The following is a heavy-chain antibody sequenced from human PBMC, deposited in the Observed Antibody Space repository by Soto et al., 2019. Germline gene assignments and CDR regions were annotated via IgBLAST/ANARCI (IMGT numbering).Heavy chain of an antibody. CDR1: GDSVSSNSAA. CDR3: ARDGNLWPLAARQSPFDY. Sequence: KQSQTLSLTCAISGDSVSSNSAAWNWIRQSPSRGLEWLGRTYYRSKWYSDYAVSVKSRITINPDTSKNQFSLQLNSVTPEDTAVYYCARDGNLWPLAARQSPFDYWGQGTLVTVSS. D-gene: IGHD6-6*01. V-gene: IGHV6-1*01. CDR2: TYYRSKWYS. J-gene: IGHJ4*02.